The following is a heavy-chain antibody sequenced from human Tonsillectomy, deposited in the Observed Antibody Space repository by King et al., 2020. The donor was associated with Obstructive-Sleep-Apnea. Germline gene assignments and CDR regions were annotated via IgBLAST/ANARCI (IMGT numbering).Heavy chain of an antibody. D-gene: IGHD3-10*01. CDR2: IYYSGST. Sequence: QLQESGPGLVKPSETLSLTCTVSGGSISSYYWSWIRQPPGKGLEWIGYIYYSGSTHYNPSLKSRVTMSLETSKTQFSLSLSSVTAADTAVYYCAKYGSAGDYYGMDVWGQGTTVTVSS. J-gene: IGHJ6*02. CDR1: GGSISSYY. V-gene: IGHV4-59*08. CDR3: AKYGSAGDYYGMDV.